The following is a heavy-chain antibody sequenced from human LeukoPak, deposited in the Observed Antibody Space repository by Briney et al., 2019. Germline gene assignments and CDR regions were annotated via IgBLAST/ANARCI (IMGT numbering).Heavy chain of an antibody. V-gene: IGHV4-34*01. CDR1: GGSFSGYY. Sequence: PSGTLSLTCAVYGGSFSGYYWSWIRQTPGKGLEWIGEINHSGSTNYNPSLKSRVTISVDTSKNQFSLKLSSVTAADTAVYYCARRKRGFDYWGQGTLVTVSS. D-gene: IGHD3-10*01. J-gene: IGHJ4*02. CDR3: ARRKRGFDY. CDR2: INHSGST.